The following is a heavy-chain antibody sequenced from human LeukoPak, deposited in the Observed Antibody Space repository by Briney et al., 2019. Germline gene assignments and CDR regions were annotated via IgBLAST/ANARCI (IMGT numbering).Heavy chain of an antibody. J-gene: IGHJ4*02. Sequence: ASVKVSCKASGYTFTGYYMHWVRQAPGQGLEWMGWIYPNSGGTNYAQKFQGRVTMTRDTSISTAYMELSRLRSDDTAVYYCARDTGGDYYDSSGLIDYWGQGTLVTVSS. CDR3: ARDTGGDYYDSSGLIDY. CDR2: IYPNSGGT. V-gene: IGHV1-2*02. D-gene: IGHD3-22*01. CDR1: GYTFTGYY.